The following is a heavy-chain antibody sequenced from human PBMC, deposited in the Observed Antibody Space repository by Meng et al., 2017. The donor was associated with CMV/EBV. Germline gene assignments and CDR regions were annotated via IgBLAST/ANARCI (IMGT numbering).Heavy chain of an antibody. CDR2: TYYRSRWYN. CDR1: GDSVSSNSAA. V-gene: IGHV6-1*01. J-gene: IGHJ6*02. CDR3: ARDSVGLGYAGDLYYYYGMDV. Sequence: SQTLSLTCAISGDSVSSNSAAWNWIRQSPSRGLEWLGRTYYRSRWYNDYAASVKSRITINSDTSKNQFSLQLNSVTPEDTAVYYCARDSVGLGYAGDLYYYYGMDVWGQGTTVTVSS. D-gene: IGHD3-16*01.